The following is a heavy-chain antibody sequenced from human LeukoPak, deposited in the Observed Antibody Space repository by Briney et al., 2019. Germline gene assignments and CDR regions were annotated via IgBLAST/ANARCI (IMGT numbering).Heavy chain of an antibody. J-gene: IGHJ4*02. CDR1: GFTFRSHG. CDR2: IWYDGSNK. D-gene: IGHD1-26*01. Sequence: PGPSLRLSCAASGFTFRSHGMHWVRQAPGKGLEWVAFIWYDGSNKYYTDSVKGRFTISRDNSKNTLYLQMNSLRAEDTAVYYCAGGRATSYFDYWGQGALVTISS. V-gene: IGHV3-33*01. CDR3: AGGRATSYFDY.